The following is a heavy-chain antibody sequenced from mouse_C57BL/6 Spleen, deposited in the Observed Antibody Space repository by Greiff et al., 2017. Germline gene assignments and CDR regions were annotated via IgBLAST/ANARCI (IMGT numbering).Heavy chain of an antibody. D-gene: IGHD2-5*01. Sequence: QVQLQQSGAELVKPGASVKLSCKASGYTFTEYTIHWVKQRSGQGLEWIGWFYPGSGSIKYNEKFKDKATLTADKSSSTVYMELSRLTSKDSTVNFCARHETYYSNYGAMDYWGQGTSVTVSS. V-gene: IGHV1-62-2*01. CDR3: ARHETYYSNYGAMDY. CDR2: FYPGSGSI. J-gene: IGHJ4*01. CDR1: GYTFTEYT.